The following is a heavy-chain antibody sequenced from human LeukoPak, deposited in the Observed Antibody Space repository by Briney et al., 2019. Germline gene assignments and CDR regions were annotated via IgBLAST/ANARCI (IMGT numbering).Heavy chain of an antibody. V-gene: IGHV1-2*02. CDR2: INPNSGGT. CDR3: ARDYDYVWGSYRNEVEDY. J-gene: IGHJ4*02. Sequence: ASVKVSCKASGYTFTGYYMHWVRQAPGQGLEWMGWINPNSGGTNYAQKFQGRVTMTRDTSISTAYMELSRLRSDDTAVYYCARDYDYVWGSYRNEVEDYWGQGTLVTVSS. D-gene: IGHD3-16*02. CDR1: GYTFTGYY.